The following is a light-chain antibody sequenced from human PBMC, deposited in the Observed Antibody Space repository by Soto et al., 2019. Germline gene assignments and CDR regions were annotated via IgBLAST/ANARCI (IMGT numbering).Light chain of an antibody. Sequence: QSALTQPPSASGSPGQSVTISCTGTSSDVGGYKYVSWYQQHPGKAPKLMIFEVNKRPSGVPDRFSGSKSGNTVSLTVSGLQAEDEADYYCSSYAGINNVGVFGTGTKLTVL. V-gene: IGLV2-8*01. CDR2: EVN. CDR1: SSDVGGYKY. J-gene: IGLJ1*01. CDR3: SSYAGINNVGV.